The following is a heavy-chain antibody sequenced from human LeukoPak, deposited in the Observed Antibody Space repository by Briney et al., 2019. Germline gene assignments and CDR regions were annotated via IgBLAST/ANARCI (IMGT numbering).Heavy chain of an antibody. J-gene: IGHJ4*02. CDR2: ISGDGGST. Sequence: GGSLRLSCAASGLTFDDYAIHWVRQAPGKGLEWVSLISGDGGSTYYADSVKGRFTISRDNSKNSLYLQMNSLRTEDTALYYCAKDMFSGSAGVCDYWGQGTLVTVSS. CDR1: GLTFDDYA. D-gene: IGHD3-10*01. CDR3: AKDMFSGSAGVCDY. V-gene: IGHV3-43*02.